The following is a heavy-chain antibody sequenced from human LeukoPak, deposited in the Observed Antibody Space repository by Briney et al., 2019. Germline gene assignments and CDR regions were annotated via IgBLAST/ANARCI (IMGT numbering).Heavy chain of an antibody. Sequence: PGESLRLSCAASGFTVSSNYMSWVRQAPGKGLEWVSVIYSGGSAYYADSVKGRFTISRDNSKNTLYLQMNSLRAEDTAVYYCASGRGYSYEFDYWGQGTLVTVSS. CDR2: IYSGGSA. CDR3: ASGRGYSYEFDY. CDR1: GFTVSSNY. D-gene: IGHD5-18*01. J-gene: IGHJ4*02. V-gene: IGHV3-66*01.